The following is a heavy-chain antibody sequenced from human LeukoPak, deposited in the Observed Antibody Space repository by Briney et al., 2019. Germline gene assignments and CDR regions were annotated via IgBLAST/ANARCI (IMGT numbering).Heavy chain of an antibody. CDR1: GYTFTSYG. V-gene: IGHV1-18*01. Sequence: ASVKVSCKASGYTFTSYGISWVRQAPGQVLEWMGWISAYNGNTNYAQKLQGRVTMTTDTSTSTAYMELRSLRSDDTAVYYCARHHQWSGYCLFDYWGQGTLVTVSS. D-gene: IGHD3-3*01. CDR3: ARHHQWSGYCLFDY. J-gene: IGHJ4*02. CDR2: ISAYNGNT.